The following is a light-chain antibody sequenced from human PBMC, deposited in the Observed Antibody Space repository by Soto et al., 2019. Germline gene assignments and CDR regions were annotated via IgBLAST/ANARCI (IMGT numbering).Light chain of an antibody. V-gene: IGKV1-8*01. Sequence: AIRMTQSPSSFSASTRDRVTITCRASQGISSYLAWHQQKPGKAPKLVIYAASTLQSGAPLRFSSSGSGTDFTLTISCLQSEDFATYYCQQYYSYPRTFGKGTKVEIK. J-gene: IGKJ1*01. CDR1: QGISSY. CDR2: AAS. CDR3: QQYYSYPRT.